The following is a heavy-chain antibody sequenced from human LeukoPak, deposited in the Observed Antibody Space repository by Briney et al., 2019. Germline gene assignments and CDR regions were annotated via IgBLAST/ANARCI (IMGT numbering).Heavy chain of an antibody. J-gene: IGHJ4*02. D-gene: IGHD4-23*01. CDR2: ISKDGIEK. CDR1: GFSLTTNG. CDR3: AKPLGQLRYFDY. V-gene: IGHV3-30-3*02. Sequence: GGSLRLSCAVSGFSLTTNGLHWVRQAPGKGLEWVTVISKDGIEKHYADSVKGRFTISRDNSKNTLYLQMNSLRAEDTAVYYCAKPLGQLRYFDYWGQGTLVTVSS.